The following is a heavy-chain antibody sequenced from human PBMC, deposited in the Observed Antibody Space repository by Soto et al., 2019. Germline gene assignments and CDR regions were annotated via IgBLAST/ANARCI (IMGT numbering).Heavy chain of an antibody. CDR2: IYYSGST. Sequence: SETLSLTCTVSGGSISSYYWSWIRQPPGKGLEWIGYIYYSGSTNYNPSLKSRVTISVDTSKNQFSLKLSSVTAADTAVYYCARVGGSYFRGTFDIWGQGTMVTVSS. CDR1: GGSISSYY. V-gene: IGHV4-59*01. J-gene: IGHJ3*02. CDR3: ARVGGSYFRGTFDI. D-gene: IGHD1-26*01.